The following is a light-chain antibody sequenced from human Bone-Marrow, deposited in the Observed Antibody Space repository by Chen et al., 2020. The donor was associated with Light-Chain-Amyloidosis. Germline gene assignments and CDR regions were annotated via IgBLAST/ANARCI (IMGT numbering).Light chain of an antibody. CDR3: QKYNSAPLT. J-gene: IGKJ4*01. Sequence: DIQFTHSPSSLSSSVGDRATITCRARKGISNYLAWYQQKPGKVPRLLISAAYTLQSAVPARLSGSGTGTDFTLTISSLQPEDVATYYCQKYNSAPLTFGGGTKVEI. CDR2: AAY. V-gene: IGKV1-27*01. CDR1: KGISNY.